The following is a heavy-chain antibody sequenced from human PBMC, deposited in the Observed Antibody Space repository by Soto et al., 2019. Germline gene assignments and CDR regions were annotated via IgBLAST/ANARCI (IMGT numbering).Heavy chain of an antibody. CDR2: IYYSGST. J-gene: IGHJ4*02. CDR1: GGSISSGGYY. D-gene: IGHD4-17*01. V-gene: IGHV4-31*03. Sequence: SETLSLTCTVSGGSISSGGYYWGWIRQHPGKGLEWIGYIYYSGSTYYNPSLKSRVTISVDTSKNQFSLKLSSVTAADTAVYYCARSYEDYGFMIDYWGQGTLVTVSS. CDR3: ARSYEDYGFMIDY.